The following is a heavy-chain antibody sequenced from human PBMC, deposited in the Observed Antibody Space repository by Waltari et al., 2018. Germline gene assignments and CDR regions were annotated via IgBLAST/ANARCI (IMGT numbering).Heavy chain of an antibody. V-gene: IGHV3-53*01. CDR1: GFTVSSNY. D-gene: IGHD3-3*01. CDR3: ARAPSLGILDY. Sequence: EVQLVESGGGLIQPGGSLRLSCAASGFTVSSNYMSWVRQAPGKGLEWVSVIYSGGSTYSADSVKGRFTISRDNAKNTLYLQMNSLRAEDTAVYYCARAPSLGILDYWGQGTLVTVSS. CDR2: IYSGGST. J-gene: IGHJ4*02.